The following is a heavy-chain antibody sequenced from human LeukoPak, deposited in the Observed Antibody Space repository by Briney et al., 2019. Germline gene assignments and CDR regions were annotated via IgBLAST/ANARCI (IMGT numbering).Heavy chain of an antibody. D-gene: IGHD4-17*01. J-gene: IGHJ4*02. CDR3: ARQSRDGDYIAKLFDY. CDR1: GGSLSNYY. V-gene: IGHV4-59*08. CDR2: IYYSGSI. Sequence: SETLSLTCTVSGGSLSNYYWSWIRQPPGKGLEWIGYIYYSGSINYNPSLKSRVTISVDMSKNQFSLQLSSVTTADTAVYYCARQSRDGDYIAKLFDYWGQGTLVTVSS.